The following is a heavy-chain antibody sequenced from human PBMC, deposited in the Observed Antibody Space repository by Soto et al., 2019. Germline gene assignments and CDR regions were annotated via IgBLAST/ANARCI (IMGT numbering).Heavy chain of an antibody. CDR2: INAGNGNT. V-gene: IGHV1-3*01. J-gene: IGHJ6*02. D-gene: IGHD2-15*01. CDR3: AGRAGGYYYYGMDV. Sequence: QVQLVQSGAEVKKPGASVKVSCKASGYTFTSYAMHWVRQAPGQRLEWMGWINAGNGNTKYSQKFQGRVTITRDTSASTDYMELSSLRSEDTAVYYCAGRAGGYYYYGMDVWGQGTTVTVSS. CDR1: GYTFTSYA.